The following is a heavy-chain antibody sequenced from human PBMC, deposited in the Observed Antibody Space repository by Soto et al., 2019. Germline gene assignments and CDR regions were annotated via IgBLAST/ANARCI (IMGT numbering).Heavy chain of an antibody. CDR3: ARDRPHYGMDV. CDR1: RYTFTSYG. Sequence: ASVKVSFNASRYTFTSYGISWVRQAPGQGLEWMGWISAYNGNTNYALKLQGRVTMTTDPSTSTAYMELRSLRSDGTAVYYCARDRPHYGMDVLGQGTTVTVSS. V-gene: IGHV1-18*01. J-gene: IGHJ6*02. CDR2: ISAYNGNT.